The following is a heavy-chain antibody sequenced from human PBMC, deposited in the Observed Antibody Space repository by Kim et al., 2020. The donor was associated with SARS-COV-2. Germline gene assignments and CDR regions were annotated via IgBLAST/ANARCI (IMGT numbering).Heavy chain of an antibody. J-gene: IGHJ4*02. V-gene: IGHV3-23*01. CDR2: ITKYDGRT. CDR3: AKDHTSSGWPTFDY. CDR1: GYSINTFA. Sequence: GGSLRLSCAASGYSINTFAMSWVRQAPGKGLEWVSAITKYDGRTYYADSVRGRFTISRDNSKNTVYLQMDSLRAEDTGLYYCAKDHTSSGWPTFDYWGQGTLVTVSS. D-gene: IGHD6-19*01.